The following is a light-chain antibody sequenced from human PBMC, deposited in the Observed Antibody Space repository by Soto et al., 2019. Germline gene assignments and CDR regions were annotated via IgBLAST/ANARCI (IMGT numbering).Light chain of an antibody. V-gene: IGKV1-9*01. J-gene: IGKJ4*01. CDR3: QQFNAYPLT. CDR1: QGISDY. Sequence: DIQLTQSPSFLSASVGDRVTISCRASQGISDYLAWYQQKPGKAPKLLIYGASTLQSGVPSRFSGSASGTEFTLSVSSLQPEDFATYFCQQFNAYPLTFGGGTKLEIK. CDR2: GAS.